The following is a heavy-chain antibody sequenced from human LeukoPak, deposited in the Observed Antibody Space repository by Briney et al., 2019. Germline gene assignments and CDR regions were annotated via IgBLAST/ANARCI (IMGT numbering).Heavy chain of an antibody. D-gene: IGHD3-9*01. V-gene: IGHV1-18*01. Sequence: GASVKVSCKASTYTFNSLGFSWVRQAPGQGLEWLGWISTYTGDIKYAEKVQGRVTLTTDTSTNTAYMELRSLTSDDTAIYYCASGLFYDTSWGRGTLVTVSS. J-gene: IGHJ3*01. CDR1: TYTFNSLG. CDR3: ASGLFYDTS. CDR2: ISTYTGDI.